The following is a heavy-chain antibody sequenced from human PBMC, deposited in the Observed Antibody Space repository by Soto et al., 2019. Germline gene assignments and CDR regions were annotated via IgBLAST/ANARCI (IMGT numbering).Heavy chain of an antibody. Sequence: QVQLVQSGAEVKKPGSSVKVSCKASGGTFSSYAISWVRQAPGQGLEWMGGIIPIFGTANYAQKFQGRVTXTXGXSXRTAYMELSSLRSEDTAVYYCARHPGGRGYYYGMDVWGQGSTVTVSS. V-gene: IGHV1-69*05. CDR2: IIPIFGTA. CDR1: GGTFSSYA. J-gene: IGHJ6*02. D-gene: IGHD2-15*01. CDR3: ARHPGGRGYYYGMDV.